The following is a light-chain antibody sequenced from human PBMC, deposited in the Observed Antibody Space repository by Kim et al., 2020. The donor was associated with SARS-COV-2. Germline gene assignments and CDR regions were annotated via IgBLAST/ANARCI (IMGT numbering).Light chain of an antibody. Sequence: AYVGDRVTVTCRASQDIGNYLAWYQQKPGKVPKVLIYGASTLQSGVPSRFSGSASGTHFTLTISSLQPEDVATYYCQKYNGAPWTFGQGTKVDIK. CDR3: QKYNGAPWT. CDR2: GAS. J-gene: IGKJ1*01. CDR1: QDIGNY. V-gene: IGKV1-27*01.